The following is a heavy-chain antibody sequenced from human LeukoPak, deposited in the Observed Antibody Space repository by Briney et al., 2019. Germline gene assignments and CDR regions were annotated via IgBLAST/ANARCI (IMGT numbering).Heavy chain of an antibody. CDR1: RYSLSRDYN. J-gene: IGHJ4*02. CDR2: NSHSVRT. CDR3: ARGYYGSGSYYKGNYFGY. D-gene: IGHD3-10*01. V-gene: IGHV4-38-2*01. Sequence: SEPLSLTCALSRYSLSRDYNWGWLRQSPGKGLEWIGRNSHSVRTLYKLSLKSRVTISVDTSKSEFALNRSSVTAADTAVYYCARGYYGSGSYYKGNYFGYWGRGTLVTVSS.